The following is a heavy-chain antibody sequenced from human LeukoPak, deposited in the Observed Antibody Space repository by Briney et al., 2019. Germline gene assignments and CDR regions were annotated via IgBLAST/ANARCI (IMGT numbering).Heavy chain of an antibody. CDR3: ARVDAWFGELFSWYFDL. Sequence: SETLSLTCPVSGGSISSYYWSWIRQPPGKGLEGIGYVYYSGSTNYNPSLKSRVTISVDTSKNQFSLKLSSVTAADTAVYYCARVDAWFGELFSWYFDLWGRGTLVTVSS. J-gene: IGHJ2*01. D-gene: IGHD3-10*01. V-gene: IGHV4-59*01. CDR1: GGSISSYY. CDR2: VYYSGST.